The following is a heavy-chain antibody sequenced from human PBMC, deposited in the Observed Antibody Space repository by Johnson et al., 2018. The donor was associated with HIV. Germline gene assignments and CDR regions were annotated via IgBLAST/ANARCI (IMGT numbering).Heavy chain of an antibody. CDR3: ASSWGNAFDI. V-gene: IGHV3-66*02. Sequence: VQLVESGGGLVQPGGSLRLSCVASGFTVSRNYMTWVRQAPGKGLEWVSVIYGGGSTYYADSVKGRFTISRDNSKNTLYLQMNSLRAEDTAVYYCASSWGNAFDIWGQGTMVTVSS. D-gene: IGHD7-27*01. CDR1: GFTVSRNY. J-gene: IGHJ3*02. CDR2: IYGGGST.